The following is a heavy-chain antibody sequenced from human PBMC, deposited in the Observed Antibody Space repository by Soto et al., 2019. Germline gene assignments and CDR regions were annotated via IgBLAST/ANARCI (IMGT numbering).Heavy chain of an antibody. Sequence: QVQLVESGGGVVQPGRSLRLSCAASGFTFSSYGMHWVRQAPGKGLEWVAVIWYDGSNKYYADSVKGRFTISRDNSKNTLYLQMNCLRAEHTAVYYCARDNYYDSSGPFDYWGQGTLVTVSS. J-gene: IGHJ4*02. CDR3: ARDNYYDSSGPFDY. D-gene: IGHD3-22*01. V-gene: IGHV3-33*01. CDR1: GFTFSSYG. CDR2: IWYDGSNK.